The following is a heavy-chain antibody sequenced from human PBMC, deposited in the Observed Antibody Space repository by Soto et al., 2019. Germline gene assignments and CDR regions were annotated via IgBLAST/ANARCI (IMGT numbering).Heavy chain of an antibody. CDR2: IYYSGST. CDR1: GGSISSGGYY. Sequence: PSETLSLTCTVSGGSISSGGYYWSWIRQHPGKGLEWIGYIYYSGSTYYNPSLKSRVTISVDTSKNQFSLKLSPVTAADTAVYYYARDSRLDYYDSSGYYRVLDYWGQGTLVTVSS. CDR3: ARDSRLDYYDSSGYYRVLDY. J-gene: IGHJ4*02. V-gene: IGHV4-31*03. D-gene: IGHD3-22*01.